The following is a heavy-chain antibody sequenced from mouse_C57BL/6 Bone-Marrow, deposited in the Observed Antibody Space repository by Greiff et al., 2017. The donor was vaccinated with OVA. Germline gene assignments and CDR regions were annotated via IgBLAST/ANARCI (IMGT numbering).Heavy chain of an antibody. Sequence: DVQLQESGPGLVKPSQSLSLTCSVTGYSITSGYYWNWIRQFPGNKLEWMGYISYDGSNNYNPSLKNRISITRDTSKNQFFLKLNSVTTEDTATYYCARSYGSSYDYWGQGTTLTVSS. CDR2: ISYDGSN. J-gene: IGHJ2*01. CDR1: GYSITSGYY. CDR3: ARSYGSSYDY. D-gene: IGHD1-1*01. V-gene: IGHV3-6*01.